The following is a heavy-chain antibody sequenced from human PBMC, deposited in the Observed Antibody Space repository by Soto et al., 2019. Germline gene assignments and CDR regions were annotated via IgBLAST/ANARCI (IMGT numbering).Heavy chain of an antibody. D-gene: IGHD6-13*01. CDR3: ARDLTTATGAFDY. V-gene: IGHV3-21*01. J-gene: IGHJ4*01. CDR1: GFSLRSYS. CDR2: ISSSSNNI. Sequence: EVQLVESGGGLVKPGGSLRLSCAASGFSLRSYSMNWVRQAPGKGLEWVSSISSSSNNIYYADSVKGRFTISRDNAKNSLFLQVNSLRDEDTAVYFCARDLTTATGAFDYWGHGTLVTVSS.